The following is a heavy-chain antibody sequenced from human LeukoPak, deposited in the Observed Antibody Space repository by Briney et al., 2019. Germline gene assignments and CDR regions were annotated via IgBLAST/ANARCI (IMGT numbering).Heavy chain of an antibody. CDR3: ARLGGYYDSSGLDY. D-gene: IGHD3-22*01. V-gene: IGHV4-34*01. J-gene: IGHJ4*02. CDR2: MYYTGST. Sequence: PSETLSLTCAVYGGSFSGYYWSWIRQPPGKGLEWIGSMYYTGSTYYNPSLKTRVTISVDTSKNQFSLKLSSVTAADTAVYYCARLGGYYDSSGLDYWGQGTLVTVSS. CDR1: GGSFSGYY.